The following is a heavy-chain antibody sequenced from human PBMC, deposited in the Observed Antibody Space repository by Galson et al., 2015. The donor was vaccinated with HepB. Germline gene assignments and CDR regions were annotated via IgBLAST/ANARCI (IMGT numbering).Heavy chain of an antibody. D-gene: IGHD3-3*01. Sequence: SLRLSCAASGFTFSSYSMNWVRQAPGKGLEWVSYISSSSSTIYYADSVKGRFTISRDNAKNSLYLQMNSLRDEDTAVYYCARDHKTTDSFTIFGVVIAGLDYWGQGTLVTVSS. CDR2: ISSSSSTI. J-gene: IGHJ4*02. CDR1: GFTFSSYS. CDR3: ARDHKTTDSFTIFGVVIAGLDY. V-gene: IGHV3-48*02.